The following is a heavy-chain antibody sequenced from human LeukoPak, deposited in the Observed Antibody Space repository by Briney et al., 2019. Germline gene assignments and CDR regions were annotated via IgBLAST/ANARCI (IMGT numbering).Heavy chain of an antibody. CDR1: GFSFNTYT. Sequence: GGSLRLSCAASGFSFNTYTMNWVRQAPGKGLEWVSSISSVGTYIYYGDSMRGRFTISRDNAKDSLYLQVDSLRAEDTALYYCARGSTGNYDYWGQGTLVTVSS. V-gene: IGHV3-21*01. CDR2: ISSVGTYI. J-gene: IGHJ4*02. CDR3: ARGSTGNYDY. D-gene: IGHD2-8*02.